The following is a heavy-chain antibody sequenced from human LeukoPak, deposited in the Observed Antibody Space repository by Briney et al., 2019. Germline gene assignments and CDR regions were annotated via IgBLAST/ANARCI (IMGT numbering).Heavy chain of an antibody. CDR3: ARHLGASYRYNYYYMGV. D-gene: IGHD1-26*01. Sequence: PSETLSLTCTVSLGSISTTGSHWGWIRPPPGEGLEWLGSIYHSGGTYYNPSLKSRVTISVDTSNNQFSVKLSSVTAADTAMYYCARHLGASYRYNYYYMGVWGKGTTVTVSS. J-gene: IGHJ6*03. CDR1: LGSISTTGSH. V-gene: IGHV4-39*01. CDR2: IYHSGGT.